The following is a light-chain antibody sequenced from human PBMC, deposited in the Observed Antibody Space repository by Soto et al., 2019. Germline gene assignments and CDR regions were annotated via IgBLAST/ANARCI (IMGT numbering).Light chain of an antibody. Sequence: EIVLTQSPGTLSLSPGERATLSCRASQSVSSSYLAWYQQKPGLAPRLLIYGASSRATGIPDRFSGSGSRTDFTLTINRLEPEAFAVYFCQQYGSSPLTFGGGTKVEIK. CDR1: QSVSSSY. CDR3: QQYGSSPLT. J-gene: IGKJ4*01. CDR2: GAS. V-gene: IGKV3-20*01.